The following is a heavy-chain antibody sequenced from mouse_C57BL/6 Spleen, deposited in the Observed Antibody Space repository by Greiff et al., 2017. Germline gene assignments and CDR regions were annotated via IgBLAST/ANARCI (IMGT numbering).Heavy chain of an antibody. D-gene: IGHD2-1*01. CDR3: TATMAQAWFAY. J-gene: IGHJ3*01. Sequence: EVKLAESGAELVRPGASVKLSCTASGFNIKDYYMHWVKQRPEQGLEWIGRIDPEDGDTEYAPKFQGKATMTADTSSNTAYLQLSSLTSEDTAVYYCTATMAQAWFAYWGQGTLVTVSA. V-gene: IGHV14-1*01. CDR2: IDPEDGDT. CDR1: GFNIKDYY.